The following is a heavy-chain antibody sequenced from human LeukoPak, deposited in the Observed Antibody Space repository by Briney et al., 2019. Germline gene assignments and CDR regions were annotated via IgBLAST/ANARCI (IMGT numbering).Heavy chain of an antibody. CDR1: GGSFTIYY. D-gene: IGHD3-16*02. Sequence: SETLSLTCAVYGGSFTIYYWSWVRQPPGKGLEWVGEINHSGSTNYNPSLKSRVTLSVDTSKNQFSLKLSSVTAADTAVYYCARGSVMITSGGVIALDAFDISGHGTMVTVSS. CDR2: INHSGST. V-gene: IGHV4-34*01. J-gene: IGHJ3*02. CDR3: ARGSVMITSGGVIALDAFDI.